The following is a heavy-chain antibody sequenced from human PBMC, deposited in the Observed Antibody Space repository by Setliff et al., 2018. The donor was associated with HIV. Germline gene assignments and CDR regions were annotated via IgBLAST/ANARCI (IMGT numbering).Heavy chain of an antibody. J-gene: IGHJ4*02. Sequence: SETLSLTCTVSGGSISSSSYYWGWIRQPPGKGLEWIGTIYYSGNTYYNPSLKSRVTISVDTSKNQISLKLSSVTAADTAVYYCARGWTLSPHLWGQGALVTVSS. V-gene: IGHV4-39*01. CDR1: GGSISSSSYY. CDR2: IYYSGNT. CDR3: ARGWTLSPHL.